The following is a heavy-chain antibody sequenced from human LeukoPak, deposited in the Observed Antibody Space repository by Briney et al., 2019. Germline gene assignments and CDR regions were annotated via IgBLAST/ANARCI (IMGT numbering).Heavy chain of an antibody. CDR1: GYTFTSYD. V-gene: IGHV1-8*01. Sequence: GASVKVSCKASGYTFTSYDINWVRQAPGQGLEWVGWMNPNSGNTGYAQKFQGRVTMTRNTSISTAYMELSSLRSEDTAVYYCARAGSYDFWSGYYYYGMDVWGQGTTVTVSS. D-gene: IGHD3-3*01. CDR2: MNPNSGNT. J-gene: IGHJ6*02. CDR3: ARAGSYDFWSGYYYYGMDV.